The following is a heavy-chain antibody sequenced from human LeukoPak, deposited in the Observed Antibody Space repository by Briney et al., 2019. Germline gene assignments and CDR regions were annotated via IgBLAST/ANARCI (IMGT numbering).Heavy chain of an antibody. V-gene: IGHV4-39*01. CDR1: GGSVSSSDYY. CDR3: ARHRASSRGGSGYSQGRFDS. J-gene: IGHJ4*02. CDR2: ANYSGTT. D-gene: IGHD3-22*01. Sequence: SETLSLTCTVSGGSVSSSDYYWGWIRQPPGKGLQWIGSANYSGTTYYNPSLKSRVTISVDTSKNQFSLNLSSVTAADTAVYYCARHRASSRGGSGYSQGRFDSWGQGILVTVSS.